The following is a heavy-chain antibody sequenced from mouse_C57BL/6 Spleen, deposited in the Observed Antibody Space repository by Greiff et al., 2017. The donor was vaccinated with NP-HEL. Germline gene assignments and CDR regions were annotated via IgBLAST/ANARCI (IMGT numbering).Heavy chain of an antibody. CDR1: GFTFSSYA. D-gene: IGHD1-1*01. J-gene: IGHJ2*01. CDR3: TRENYGSSYYFDD. CDR2: ISSGGDYI. Sequence: EVKVVESGEGLVKPGGSLKLSCAASGFTFSSYAMSWVRQTPEKRLEWVAYISSGGDYIYYADTVKGRFTISRDNARNTLYLKMSSRKTDDTAMYYCTRENYGSSYYFDDWGKGTTLTVSS. V-gene: IGHV5-9-1*02.